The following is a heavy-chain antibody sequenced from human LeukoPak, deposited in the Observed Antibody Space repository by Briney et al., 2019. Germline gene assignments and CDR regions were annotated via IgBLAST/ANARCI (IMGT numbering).Heavy chain of an antibody. Sequence: GGSLRLSCAASGFTFRNYWMSWDRQVPGTGLEWVANIKQDGSDRNYVTSVRGRFTISRDNAESSLYLQTNSLRAEDTAVYYCVRNLAVAGTCFDSWGQGTLVTVSS. V-gene: IGHV3-7*03. J-gene: IGHJ4*02. CDR1: GFTFRNYW. D-gene: IGHD6-19*01. CDR3: VRNLAVAGTCFDS. CDR2: IKQDGSDR.